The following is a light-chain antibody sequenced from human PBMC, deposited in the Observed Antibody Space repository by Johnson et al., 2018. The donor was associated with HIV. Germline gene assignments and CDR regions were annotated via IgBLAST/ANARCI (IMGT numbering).Light chain of an antibody. V-gene: IGLV1-51*01. CDR2: DNN. CDR3: GTWDSSLSAGAV. CDR1: SSNIGNNY. Sequence: QSVLTQPPSVSAAPGQKVTISCSGSSSNIGNNYVSWYQQLPGTAPKLLIYDNNKRPSGIPDRFSGSKSGTSATLGITGLQTGDEADYYGGTWDSSLSAGAVFGTGTKVTVL. J-gene: IGLJ1*01.